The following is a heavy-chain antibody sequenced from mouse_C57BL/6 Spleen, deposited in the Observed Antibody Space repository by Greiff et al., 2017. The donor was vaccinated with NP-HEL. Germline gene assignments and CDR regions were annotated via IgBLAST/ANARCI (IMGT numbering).Heavy chain of an antibody. J-gene: IGHJ4*01. CDR2: IYPGGGYT. CDR1: GYTFTNYW. V-gene: IGHV1-63*01. CDR3: ARKGSYDYYAMDY. Sequence: QVQLQQSGAELVRPGTSVKMSCKASGYTFTNYWIGWAKQRPGHGLEWIGDIYPGGGYTNYNEKFKGKATLTADKSSSTAYMQFSSLTSEDSAIYYCARKGSYDYYAMDYWGQGTSVTVSS.